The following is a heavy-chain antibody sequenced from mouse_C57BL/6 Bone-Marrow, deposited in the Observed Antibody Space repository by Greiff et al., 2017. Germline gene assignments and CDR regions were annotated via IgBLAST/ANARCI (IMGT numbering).Heavy chain of an antibody. V-gene: IGHV1-72*01. CDR1: GYTFTSYW. Sequence: QVQLQQPGAELVKPGASVKLSCKASGYTFTSYWMHWVKQRPGRGLEWIGRIDPNSGGTKYNEKFKSKATLTVDKPSSTAYMQLSSLTSEDSAVYYCAGSHYGSSSDYAMDYWGQGTSVTVSS. CDR2: IDPNSGGT. J-gene: IGHJ4*01. D-gene: IGHD1-1*01. CDR3: AGSHYGSSSDYAMDY.